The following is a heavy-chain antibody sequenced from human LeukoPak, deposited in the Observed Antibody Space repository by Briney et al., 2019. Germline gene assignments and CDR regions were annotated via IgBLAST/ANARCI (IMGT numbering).Heavy chain of an antibody. Sequence: GASVKVSCTASGGTFSSYAISWVRQAPGQGLEWMGGIIPIFGTANYAQKFQGRVTITADESTSTAYMELSSLRSEDTAVYYCARGNYYGGNGFDYWGQGTLVTVSS. D-gene: IGHD4-23*01. CDR2: IIPIFGTA. J-gene: IGHJ4*02. V-gene: IGHV1-69*13. CDR1: GGTFSSYA. CDR3: ARGNYYGGNGFDY.